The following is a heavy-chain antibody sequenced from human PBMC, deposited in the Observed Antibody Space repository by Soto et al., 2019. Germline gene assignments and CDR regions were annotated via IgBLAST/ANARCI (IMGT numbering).Heavy chain of an antibody. CDR2: IYSSGTT. Sequence: SETLSLTCTVSGDSISGYHWSWIRQPAGKGLEWIGRIYSSGTTNYKASLKSRVIMSVDTSKNPLSLKMNSMTAADTAVYYCAREFSYHFDPWGQGILVTVS. CDR3: AREFSYHFDP. V-gene: IGHV4-4*07. CDR1: GDSISGYH. D-gene: IGHD2-2*01. J-gene: IGHJ5*02.